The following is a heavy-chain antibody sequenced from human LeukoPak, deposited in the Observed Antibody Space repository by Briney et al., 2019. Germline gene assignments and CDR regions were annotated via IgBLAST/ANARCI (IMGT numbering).Heavy chain of an antibody. CDR3: ARDQAAYSSGWYFHYYYYMDV. CDR1: GFTFNSYS. Sequence: GGSLRLSCAASGFTFNSYSMNWVRQAPGKGLEWVSSISSSSSYIYYADSVKGRFTISRDNAKNSLYLQMNSLRAEDTAVYYCARDQAAYSSGWYFHYYYYMDVWGKGTTVTVSS. J-gene: IGHJ6*03. V-gene: IGHV3-21*01. D-gene: IGHD6-19*01. CDR2: ISSSSSYI.